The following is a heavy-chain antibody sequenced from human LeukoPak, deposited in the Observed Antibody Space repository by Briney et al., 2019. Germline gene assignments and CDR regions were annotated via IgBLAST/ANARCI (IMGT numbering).Heavy chain of an antibody. V-gene: IGHV4-59*01. CDR3: ARGTPRLLWFGESFDY. D-gene: IGHD3-10*01. Sequence: SKTLSLTCTVSGGSISSYYWSWIRQPPGKGLEWIGYIYYSGSTNYNPSLKSRVTISVDTSKNQFSLKLSSVTAADTAVYYCARGTPRLLWFGESFDYWGQGTLVTVSS. CDR2: IYYSGST. J-gene: IGHJ4*02. CDR1: GGSISSYY.